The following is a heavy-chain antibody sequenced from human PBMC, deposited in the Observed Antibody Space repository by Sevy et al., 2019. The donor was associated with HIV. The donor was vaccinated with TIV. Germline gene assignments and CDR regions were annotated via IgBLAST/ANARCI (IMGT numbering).Heavy chain of an antibody. CDR1: GFTFSSYA. V-gene: IGHV3-23*01. CDR2: ISGSGGGT. D-gene: IGHD4-4*01. J-gene: IGHJ5*02. CDR3: AKSRYSKKNWFDP. Sequence: GGSLRLSCAASGFTFSSYAMSWVRQAPGKGLEWVSAISGSGGGTYNADSVKGRFTISRDNSKNTLYMQMNSLRAEDTAVYYCAKSRYSKKNWFDPWGQGTLVTVSS.